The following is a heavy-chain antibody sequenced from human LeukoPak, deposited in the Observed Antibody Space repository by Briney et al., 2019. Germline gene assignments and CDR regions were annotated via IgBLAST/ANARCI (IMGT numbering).Heavy chain of an antibody. CDR3: AKGDTTYYDYVWGSYRSYYFDY. Sequence: GGSLRLSCAASGFTFSSYAMSWVRQAPGKGLERVSAISGSGGSTYYADSVKGRFTISRDNSKNTLYLQMNSLRAEDTAVYYCAKGDTTYYDYVWGSYRSYYFDYWGQGTLVTVSS. D-gene: IGHD3-16*02. CDR1: GFTFSSYA. CDR2: ISGSGGST. V-gene: IGHV3-23*01. J-gene: IGHJ4*02.